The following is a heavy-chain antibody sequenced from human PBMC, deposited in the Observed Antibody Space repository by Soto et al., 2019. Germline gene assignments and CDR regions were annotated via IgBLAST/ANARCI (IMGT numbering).Heavy chain of an antibody. J-gene: IGHJ4*02. CDR3: ARVGLRPTKNDY. D-gene: IGHD4-17*01. CDR2: IYYSGST. V-gene: IGHV4-30-4*01. Sequence: SETLSLTCTVSGGSISSGDYYWSWIRQPPGKGLEWIGYIYYSGSTYYNPSLKSRVTISVDTSKNQFSLKLSSVTAADTAVYYCARVGLRPTKNDYWGQGTLVTVSS. CDR1: GGSISSGDYY.